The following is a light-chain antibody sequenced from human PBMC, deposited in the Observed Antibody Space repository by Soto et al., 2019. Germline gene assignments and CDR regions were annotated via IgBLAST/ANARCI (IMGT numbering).Light chain of an antibody. J-gene: IGKJ4*01. V-gene: IGKV1-39*01. CDR3: QQSSKILT. CDR2: AAS. Sequence: RASDNIGSNLNWYQHQTGTAPKLLIYAASSLQGGVPSRFSGSGYGTQFTLPISGLQTEDFATYYCQQSSKILTLGGGTKVDIK. CDR1: DNIGSN.